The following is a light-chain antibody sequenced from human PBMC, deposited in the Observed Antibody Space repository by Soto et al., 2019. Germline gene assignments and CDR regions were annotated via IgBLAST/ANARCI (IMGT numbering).Light chain of an antibody. CDR3: HQRNK. CDR2: DAS. J-gene: IGKJ5*01. Sequence: EIVLTQSPATLSLSPGERATLSCRASQSVSSYLAWHQQKTGQAPRLLIYDASNRANGVPARFSGSGSGTDFTLTISSLEPEDVGVYFCHQRNKFGQGTRLEI. CDR1: QSVSSY. V-gene: IGKV3-11*01.